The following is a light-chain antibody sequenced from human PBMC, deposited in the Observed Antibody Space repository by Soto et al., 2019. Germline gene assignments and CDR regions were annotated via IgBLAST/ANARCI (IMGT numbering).Light chain of an antibody. J-gene: IGKJ3*01. CDR1: QSVYSN. V-gene: IGKV3-20*01. Sequence: EVVMTRSTATLSLLPVERATLSCTASQSVYSNLVWYQQKPGQAPRLLIYGASSRATGIPDRFSGSGSGTDFTLTISRLEPEDFAVYYCQQYGSSLFTFGPGTKVDI. CDR2: GAS. CDR3: QQYGSSLFT.